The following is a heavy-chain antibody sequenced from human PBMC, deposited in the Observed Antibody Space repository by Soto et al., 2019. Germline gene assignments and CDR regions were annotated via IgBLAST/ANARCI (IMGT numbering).Heavy chain of an antibody. CDR1: GYTFTSYD. CDR3: ARERTGTTSNWFDP. V-gene: IGHV1-8*01. Sequence: QVQLVQSGAEVKKPGASVKVSCKASGYTFTSYDINWVRQATGHGLEWMGWMNPNSDNTVYAQKFQGRVTMTRDTSISTAYMELSSLRSEDTAVYYCARERTGTTSNWFDPWGQGTLVTVSS. D-gene: IGHD1-7*01. J-gene: IGHJ5*02. CDR2: MNPNSDNT.